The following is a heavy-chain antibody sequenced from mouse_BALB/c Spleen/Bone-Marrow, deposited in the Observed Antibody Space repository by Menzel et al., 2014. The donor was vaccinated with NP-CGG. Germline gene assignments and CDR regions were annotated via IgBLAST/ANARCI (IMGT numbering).Heavy chain of an antibody. Sequence: EVMLVESGGGLVKSGGSLKLSCAASGFTFSNYGMSWVRQTPEKRLEWVATISGGGSYTFYSDSVKGRFTISRDNAKNNLYLQLSSLKSMDTALYYCARHACYNQMEVSFFYWGQETLGSVSA. CDR3: ARHACYNQMEVSFFY. V-gene: IGHV5-9-2*01. CDR1: GFTFSNYG. J-gene: IGHJ3*01. CDR2: ISGGGSYT. D-gene: IGHD2-12*01.